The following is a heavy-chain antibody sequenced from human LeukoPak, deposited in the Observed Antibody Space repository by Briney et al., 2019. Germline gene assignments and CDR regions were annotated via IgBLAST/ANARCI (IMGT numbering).Heavy chain of an antibody. CDR3: ARGSTARYYYDSSGYFDY. CDR2: ISGYNGHT. Sequence: ASVKVSCKASGYTFTNYGISWVRQAPGQGLEWMGWISGYNGHTNYAQKLQGRVTMTTDTSTSTAYMELRSLRSDDTAVYYCARGSTARYYYDSSGYFDYWGQGTLVTVSS. CDR1: GYTFTNYG. V-gene: IGHV1-18*01. J-gene: IGHJ4*02. D-gene: IGHD3-22*01.